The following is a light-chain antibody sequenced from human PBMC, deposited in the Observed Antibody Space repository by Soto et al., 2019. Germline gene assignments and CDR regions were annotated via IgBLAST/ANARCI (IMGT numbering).Light chain of an antibody. CDR2: GAS. CDR1: QNIINRY. CDR3: QQYDIWPPYT. Sequence: EIVLTQSPGTLSLSPGERATVSCGAIQNIINRYLAWYQQKHGQAPRLLIFGASTRARGIPARFSGGGSGTEFTLTISSLQSEDFAIYYCQQYDIWPPYTFGQGTKVDIK. J-gene: IGKJ2*01. V-gene: IGKV3-15*01.